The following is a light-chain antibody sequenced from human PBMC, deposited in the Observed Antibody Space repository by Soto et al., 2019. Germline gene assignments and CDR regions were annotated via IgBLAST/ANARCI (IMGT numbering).Light chain of an antibody. J-gene: IGKJ5*01. V-gene: IGKV3-20*01. Sequence: EIVLTQSPGTLSLSPGERATISCRASESAIKYLAWYQQKPGQAPRLLIHGASSRATGIPDRFSGSGSGTDFTLTINRLEPEDFAVYYCKQYSSSPPITFGQGTRLEIK. CDR2: GAS. CDR3: KQYSSSPPIT. CDR1: ESAIKY.